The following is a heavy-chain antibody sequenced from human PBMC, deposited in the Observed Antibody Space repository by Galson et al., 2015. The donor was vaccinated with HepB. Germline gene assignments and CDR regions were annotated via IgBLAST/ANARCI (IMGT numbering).Heavy chain of an antibody. CDR3: AKDSVVGWYFYYYYMDV. D-gene: IGHD2-21*01. CDR1: GFTFSSYA. J-gene: IGHJ6*03. Sequence: SLRLSCAASGFTFSSYAMSWVRQAPGKGLEWVSAISGSGGSTYYADSVKGRFTISRDNSKNTLYLQMNSLRAEDTAVYYCAKDSVVGWYFYYYYMDVWGKGTTVTVSS. V-gene: IGHV3-23*01. CDR2: ISGSGGST.